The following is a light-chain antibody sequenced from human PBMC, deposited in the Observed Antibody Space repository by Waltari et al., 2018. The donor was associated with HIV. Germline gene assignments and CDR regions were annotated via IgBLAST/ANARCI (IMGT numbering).Light chain of an antibody. CDR1: SRIDGAIYR. J-gene: IGLJ2*01. CDR3: VIWHNSAWV. CDR2: YKSDSDK. Sequence: QAVLTQPASLSASPGASASLTCPLRSRIDGAIYRIYWYQQKPGSPPQYLLRYKSDSDKQQGSGVPSRFSGSKDASANAGILLISGLQSGDEADYYCVIWHNSAWVFGGGTKLTVL. V-gene: IGLV5-45*01.